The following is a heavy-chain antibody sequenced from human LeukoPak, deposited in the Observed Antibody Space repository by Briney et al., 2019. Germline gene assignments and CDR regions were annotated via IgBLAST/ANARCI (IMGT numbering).Heavy chain of an antibody. CDR1: GFTFSDSY. CDR2: ISSSSSHT. Sequence: GGSLRLSCAASGFTFSDSYMNWIRQAPGKGLEWLSYISSSSSHTNYADSVKGRFTISRDNAKSSLYLQMNSLRAEDTAVYYCARGGGYYFDYWGQGTLVTVSS. D-gene: IGHD4-23*01. CDR3: ARGGGYYFDY. V-gene: IGHV3-11*06. J-gene: IGHJ4*02.